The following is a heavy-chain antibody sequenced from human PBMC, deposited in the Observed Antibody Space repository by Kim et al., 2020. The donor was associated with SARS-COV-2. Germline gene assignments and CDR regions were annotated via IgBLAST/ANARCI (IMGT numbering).Heavy chain of an antibody. V-gene: IGHV4-34*01. J-gene: IGHJ4*02. Sequence: SQTLSLTCAVYDESFSAYYWSWIRQPPGKGLEWIGEIYPGGGTSYNPSLKSRVTISVDTSKKQFSLKLYSVTAADTAVYYCVRALGIVTAHWGQGSRVT. CDR3: VRALGIVTAH. D-gene: IGHD1-26*01. CDR2: IYPGGGT. CDR1: DESFSAYY.